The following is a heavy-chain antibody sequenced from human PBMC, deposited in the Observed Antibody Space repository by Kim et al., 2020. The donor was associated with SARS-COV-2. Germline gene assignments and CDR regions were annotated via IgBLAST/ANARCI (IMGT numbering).Heavy chain of an antibody. CDR3: AKDRGWGPLPNFDY. D-gene: IGHD3-10*01. J-gene: IGHJ4*02. V-gene: IGHV3-23*01. Sequence: ADSVKGRFTISRDNSKNTLYLQMNSLRAEDTAVYYCAKDRGWGPLPNFDYWGQGTLVTVSS.